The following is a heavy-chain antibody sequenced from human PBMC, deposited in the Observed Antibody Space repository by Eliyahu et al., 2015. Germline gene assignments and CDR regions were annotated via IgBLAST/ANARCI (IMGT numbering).Heavy chain of an antibody. CDR2: NYWNDDK. CDR3: AHSRXRWLQFEAFDI. J-gene: IGHJ3*02. D-gene: IGHD5-24*01. V-gene: IGHV2-5*01. CDR1: GFSLSTSGVG. Sequence: QITLKESGPTLVKPTQTLTPTCTFXGFSLSTSGVGVGWIRXPPGKALEXLALNYWNDDKRYSPSLKSXLTITKDTXKNQVVLTMXNMDPVDTATYYCAHSRXRWLQFEAFDIWGQGTMVTVSS.